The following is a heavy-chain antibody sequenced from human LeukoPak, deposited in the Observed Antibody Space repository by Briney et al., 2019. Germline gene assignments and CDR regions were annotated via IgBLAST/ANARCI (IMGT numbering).Heavy chain of an antibody. D-gene: IGHD3-9*01. Sequence: GGSLRLSCAASGFTVSSNYMSWVRQAPGKGLDWVSVIYPSDNTYYADSLKGRFSISRDNSKNTLFLQMNSLRVEDTAVYYCARGHYDILTDYYTPVVDYWGQGTLVTVSS. J-gene: IGHJ4*02. V-gene: IGHV3-66*01. CDR1: GFTVSSNY. CDR3: ARGHYDILTDYYTPVVDY. CDR2: IYPSDNT.